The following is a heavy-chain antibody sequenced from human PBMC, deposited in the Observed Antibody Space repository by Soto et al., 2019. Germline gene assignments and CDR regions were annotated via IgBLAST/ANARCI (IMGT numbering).Heavy chain of an antibody. CDR2: IRSKANSYAT. V-gene: IGHV3-73*01. D-gene: IGHD4-4*01. Sequence: LRLSCAASGFTFSGSAMHWVRQASGKGLEWVGRIRSKANSYATAYAASVRGRFTISRDDSKNTAYLQMNSLKTEDTAVYYCTSKEVDYSNYSSYYYGMDGCGQGTTVTVSS. CDR1: GFTFSGSA. CDR3: TSKEVDYSNYSSYYYGMDG. J-gene: IGHJ6*02.